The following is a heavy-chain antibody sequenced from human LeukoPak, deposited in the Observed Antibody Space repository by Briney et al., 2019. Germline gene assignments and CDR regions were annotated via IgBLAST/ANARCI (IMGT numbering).Heavy chain of an antibody. J-gene: IGHJ5*02. D-gene: IGHD3-16*01. Sequence: ASVKVSCKASGGTFSSYAISWVRQAPGQGLEWMGRIIPIFGIANYAQKFQGRVTITADKSTSTAYMELSSLRSEDTAVYYCARAAHPSTPGSGENYDYVWNHWGQGTLVTVSS. CDR2: IIPIFGIA. CDR1: GGTFSSYA. CDR3: ARAAHPSTPGSGENYDYVWNH. V-gene: IGHV1-69*04.